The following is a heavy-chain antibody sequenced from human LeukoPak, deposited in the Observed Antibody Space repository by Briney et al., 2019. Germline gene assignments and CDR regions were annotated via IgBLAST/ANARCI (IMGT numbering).Heavy chain of an antibody. J-gene: IGHJ4*02. CDR1: GGSISDGAYD. CDR2: LYYSGST. D-gene: IGHD1-26*01. V-gene: IGHV4-39*01. Sequence: SETLSLTCTVSGGSISDGAYDWGWIRRPLGKGLDWIGSLYYSGSTYYNPSLERRVTISVDTSKNQFSLKVSSVTAADTAMYYCARLTGSYSIEYWGQGTLVTVSS. CDR3: ARLTGSYSIEY.